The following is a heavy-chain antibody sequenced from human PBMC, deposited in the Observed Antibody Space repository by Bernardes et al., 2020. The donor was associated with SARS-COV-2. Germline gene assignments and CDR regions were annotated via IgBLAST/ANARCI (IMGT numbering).Heavy chain of an antibody. J-gene: IGHJ6*02. V-gene: IGHV3-9*01. Sequence: GGSLRLPCAASGFTFDDYAMHWVRQAPGKGLEWVSSISWNSGSIDYADSVKGRFTISRDNAKNSLYLQMNSLGAEDTALYYCAKDRYYYGSGTYPPNYYYYGMDVWGQGTTVTVSS. CDR2: ISWNSGSI. CDR3: AKDRYYYGSGTYPPNYYYYGMDV. CDR1: GFTFDDYA. D-gene: IGHD3-10*01.